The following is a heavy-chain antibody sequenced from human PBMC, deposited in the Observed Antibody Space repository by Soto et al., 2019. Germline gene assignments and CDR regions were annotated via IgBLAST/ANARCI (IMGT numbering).Heavy chain of an antibody. Sequence: SETLSLTCTVSGGSISSYYLSWIRQPPGKGLEWIVYIYYSGITNYNPSLKSRVTISVDTSKNQFSLKLSSVTAADTAVYHCARSTYYDFWTGYSSYFDYCGQGTLVTVSS. D-gene: IGHD3-3*01. CDR1: GGSISSYY. J-gene: IGHJ4*02. V-gene: IGHV4-59*01. CDR3: ARSTYYDFWTGYSSYFDY. CDR2: IYYSGIT.